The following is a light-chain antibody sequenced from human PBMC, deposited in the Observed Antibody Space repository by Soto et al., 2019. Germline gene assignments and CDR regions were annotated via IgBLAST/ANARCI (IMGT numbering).Light chain of an antibody. J-gene: IGLJ2*01. CDR3: AAWDAAVSGPA. Sequence: QPVLTQPPSASGTPGQRVTISCSGSSSNIGSKYVYWYQQLPGTAPKLLMYRNNQRPSGVPDRFSGSKSGTSASLAISGLRSEDEADYYCAAWDAAVSGPAFGGGTKLTVL. CDR2: RNN. CDR1: SSNIGSKY. V-gene: IGLV1-47*01.